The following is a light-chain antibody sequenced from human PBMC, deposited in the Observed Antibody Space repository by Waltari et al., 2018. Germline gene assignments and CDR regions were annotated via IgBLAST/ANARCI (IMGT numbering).Light chain of an antibody. Sequence: EIVLIQSPATLSLSPGERATLSCRASQSVSSYLAWYQQKPGQAPRHLSMGTSISATGIQARFSGSGSRTDVTVTISSLKPEDFAVYYCQQRSNWPPLTFCGGTKVEIQ. V-gene: IGKV3-11*01. J-gene: IGKJ4*01. CDR3: QQRSNWPPLT. CDR1: QSVSSY. CDR2: GTS.